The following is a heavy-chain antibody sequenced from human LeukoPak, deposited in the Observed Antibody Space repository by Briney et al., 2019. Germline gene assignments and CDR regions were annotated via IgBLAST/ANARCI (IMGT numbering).Heavy chain of an antibody. V-gene: IGHV3-48*01. CDR3: AKGSGIPGDHFDY. CDR1: GFTFSTYN. J-gene: IGHJ4*02. D-gene: IGHD1-1*01. CDR2: ISSRSSFI. Sequence: PGGSLRLSCVASGFTFSTYNLNWVRQAPGKGLEWVSYISSRSSFIYYADSVKGRFTISRDDAKNSLYLQMNSLRAEDAAVYYCAKGSGIPGDHFDYWGQGTLVTVSS.